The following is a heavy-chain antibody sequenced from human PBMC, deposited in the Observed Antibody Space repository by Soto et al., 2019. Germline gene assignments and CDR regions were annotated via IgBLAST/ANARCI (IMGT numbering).Heavy chain of an antibody. J-gene: IGHJ4*02. D-gene: IGHD6-19*01. Sequence: QLQLQESGPGLVKASETLSLTCTVSGGSITRNNHFWGWIRQSPGKGLEWIGSIQYGGTTNYNPSLESRVIMSAETSKNQFSLMMNSATAADTAVYYCARLGSSGWYQGSYFDYWGQGTLVTVSS. CDR2: IQYGGTT. CDR3: ARLGSSGWYQGSYFDY. CDR1: GGSITRNNHF. V-gene: IGHV4-39*01.